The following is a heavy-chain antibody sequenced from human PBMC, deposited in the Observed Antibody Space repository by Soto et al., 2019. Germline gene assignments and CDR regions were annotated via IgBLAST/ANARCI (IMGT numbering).Heavy chain of an antibody. CDR1: GDTFSTSG. V-gene: IGHV1-18*01. J-gene: IGHJ4*01. CDR3: EGSCCGEDRNHYYY. Sequence: APVKGSCKTSGDTFSTSGMSWLRQAPRQRLEWMGWISTYNGDTNDAPKFQDRVTMTSDTSTSTVYMELRSLRSDDTAVYCCEGSCCGEDRNHYYYWGRGTLVTVSS. D-gene: IGHD2-15*01. CDR2: ISTYNGDT.